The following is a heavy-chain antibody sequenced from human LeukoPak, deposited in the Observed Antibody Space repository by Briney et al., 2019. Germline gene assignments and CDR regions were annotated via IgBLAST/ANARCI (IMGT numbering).Heavy chain of an antibody. V-gene: IGHV4-31*03. CDR1: GGSISSGDSY. Sequence: SETLSLTCTVSGGSISSGDSYWSWIRQLPGKGLEWIGYIYYSGTTYYNPSLKSRLTISVDTSKNQFSLKLSSVTAADTAVYYCARNGYCSGCSCYSNNAFDIWGQGTMVTVSS. CDR3: ARNGYCSGCSCYSNNAFDI. J-gene: IGHJ3*02. D-gene: IGHD2-15*01. CDR2: IYYSGTT.